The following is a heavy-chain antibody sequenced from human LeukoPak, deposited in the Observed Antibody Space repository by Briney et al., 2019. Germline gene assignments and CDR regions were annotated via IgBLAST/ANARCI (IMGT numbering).Heavy chain of an antibody. V-gene: IGHV3-23*01. J-gene: IGHJ4*02. CDR2: ISGSGGST. CDR1: GFTFSSYA. D-gene: IGHD3-10*01. Sequence: GGSLRLSCAASGFTFSSYATSWVRQAPGKGLEWVSPISGSGGSTYYADSVKGRFTISRDNSKNTLYLQMNSLRAEDTAVYYCAKGPLLWFGEYDPQHYYFDYWGQGTLVTVSS. CDR3: AKGPLLWFGEYDPQHYYFDY.